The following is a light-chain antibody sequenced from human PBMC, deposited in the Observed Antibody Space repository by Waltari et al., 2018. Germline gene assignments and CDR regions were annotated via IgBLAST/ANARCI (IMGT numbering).Light chain of an antibody. CDR2: AAS. J-gene: IGKJ4*01. CDR1: QSISNH. CDR3: QHSDAIPIT. Sequence: DIQMTQSPSSLSASVGARVTITCRASQSISNHLNWYQLKPGKVPKVLFYAASTLQSGVPSRFSGSGSGTDFTLTVSSLQPEDFATYFCQHSDAIPITFGGGTKVEIK. V-gene: IGKV1-39*01.